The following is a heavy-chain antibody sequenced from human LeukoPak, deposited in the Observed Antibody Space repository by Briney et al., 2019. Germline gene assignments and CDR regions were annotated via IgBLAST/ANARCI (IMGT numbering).Heavy chain of an antibody. D-gene: IGHD2-15*01. Sequence: SQTLSLTCTVSGGSISSGSYYWSWIRQPAGKGLEWIGRIYPSGSTYYNPSLKSRVTISVDTSKNQFSLKLTSVTAADTAVYYCARQMKGCSGGNWFDPWGQGTLVTVSS. J-gene: IGHJ5*02. CDR3: ARQMKGCSGGNWFDP. V-gene: IGHV4-61*02. CDR2: IYPSGST. CDR1: GGSISSGSYY.